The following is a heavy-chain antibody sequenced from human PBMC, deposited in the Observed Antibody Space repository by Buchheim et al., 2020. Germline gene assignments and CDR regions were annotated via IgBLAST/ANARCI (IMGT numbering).Heavy chain of an antibody. CDR2: ISGSGGNT. Sequence: EVQLLESGGGLVQPGGSLRLSCAASGFTFSGFAMSWVRQAPGRGLEWVSAISGSGGNTFYADSVKGRFTTSRDNSKNTLFLQMNSLRAEDTALYYCARFGVGALGYWGQGTL. CDR3: ARFGVGALGY. CDR1: GFTFSGFA. D-gene: IGHD3-10*01. J-gene: IGHJ4*02. V-gene: IGHV3-23*01.